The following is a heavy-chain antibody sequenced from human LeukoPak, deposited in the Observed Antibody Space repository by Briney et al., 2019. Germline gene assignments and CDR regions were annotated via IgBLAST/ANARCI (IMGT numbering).Heavy chain of an antibody. V-gene: IGHV4-34*01. CDR3: ARDRYGSGSYYNFPFDY. CDR2: INHSGST. Sequence: SETLSLTCAVYGGSFSGYYWSWIRQPPGKGLEWIGEINHSGSTNYNPSLMSRVTISVDTSKSQFSLKLSSVTAADTAVYYCARDRYGSGSYYNFPFDYWGQGTLVTVSS. J-gene: IGHJ4*02. CDR1: GGSFSGYY. D-gene: IGHD3-10*01.